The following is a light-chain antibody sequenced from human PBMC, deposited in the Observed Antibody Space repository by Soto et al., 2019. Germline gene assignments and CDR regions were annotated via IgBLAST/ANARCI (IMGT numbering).Light chain of an antibody. CDR2: NTN. CDR3: LLYVGSGIHRV. J-gene: IGLJ3*02. CDR1: SGSVSTNNY. V-gene: IGLV8-61*01. Sequence: QTVVTQEPSFSVSPGGTITLTCGFSSGSVSTNNYPSWYQQTPGQAPRTLIYNTNTRSSGVPDRFSGSILENQAALTITGAQADDECDYYCLLYVGSGIHRVFGGGTKLAVL.